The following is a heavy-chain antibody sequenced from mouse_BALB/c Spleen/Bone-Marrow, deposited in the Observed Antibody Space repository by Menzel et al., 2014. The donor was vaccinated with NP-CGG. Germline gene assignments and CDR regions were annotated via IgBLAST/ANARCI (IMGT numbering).Heavy chain of an antibody. CDR1: GFSLTGYG. V-gene: IGHV2-6-7*01. CDR3: ARDGGYGWFAY. J-gene: IGHJ3*01. CDR2: IWGDGST. Sequence: QVQLQQSGPGLVAPSQSLSITCTVSGFSLTGYGVNWVRQPPGKGLERLGMIWGDGSTDYNSALKSRLSISKDNSKSQVFLKMNSLQTDDTARYYCARDGGYGWFAYWGQGTLVTVSA. D-gene: IGHD2-2*01.